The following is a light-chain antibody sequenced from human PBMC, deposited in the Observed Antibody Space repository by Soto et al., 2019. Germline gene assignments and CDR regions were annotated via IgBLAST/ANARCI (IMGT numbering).Light chain of an antibody. CDR3: QQLNIYPLT. Sequence: DIQMTQSPSSVSASVGDRVTITCRASQGISSWLAWYQQKPGRAPNLLIYAASTLQSGVPSRFNGSGSGTEFTLTINSLQPEDFATYYCQQLNIYPLTFGPGTKVDIK. CDR1: QGISSW. V-gene: IGKV1-12*01. J-gene: IGKJ3*01. CDR2: AAS.